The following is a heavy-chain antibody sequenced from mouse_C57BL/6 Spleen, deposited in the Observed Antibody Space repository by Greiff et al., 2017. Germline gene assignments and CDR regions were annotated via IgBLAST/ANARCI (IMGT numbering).Heavy chain of an antibody. D-gene: IGHD2-5*01. CDR1: GFSLTSYA. Sequence: VKVEESGPGLVAPSQSLSITCTVSGFSLTSYAIRWVRQPPGKGLEWLGVIWTGGGTNYNSALKSRLSISKDNSKSHVFLKMNSLQTDDTARYYCARNPYYSNYDYAMDYWGQGTSVTVSS. V-gene: IGHV2-9-1*01. J-gene: IGHJ4*01. CDR2: IWTGGGT. CDR3: ARNPYYSNYDYAMDY.